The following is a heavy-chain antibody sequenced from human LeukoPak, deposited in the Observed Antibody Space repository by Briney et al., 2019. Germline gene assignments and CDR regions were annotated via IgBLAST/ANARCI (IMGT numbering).Heavy chain of an antibody. CDR3: ASVYYGSGSRYYMDV. Sequence: GGSLRLSCAASGFTFSSYAMHWVRGAPGKELEWVAVISYDGSNKYYADSVKGRFTISRDNSKNTLYLQMNSLRAEHTAVYYCASVYYGSGSRYYMDVWGKGTTVTVSS. V-gene: IGHV3-30-3*01. CDR1: GFTFSSYA. D-gene: IGHD3-10*01. CDR2: ISYDGSNK. J-gene: IGHJ6*03.